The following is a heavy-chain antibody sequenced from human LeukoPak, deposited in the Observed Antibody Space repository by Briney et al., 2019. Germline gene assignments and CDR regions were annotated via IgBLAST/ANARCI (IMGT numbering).Heavy chain of an antibody. V-gene: IGHV3-21*01. Sequence: PGGSLRLSCAASGFTFSSYSMNWVRQAPGKGLEWVSSISSSSSYINYADSVKGRFTISRDNAKNSLYLQMNSLRAEDTAVYYCARHSIPSHYDILTGHDFDYWGQGTLVTVSS. CDR1: GFTFSSYS. D-gene: IGHD3-9*01. J-gene: IGHJ4*02. CDR2: ISSSSSYI. CDR3: ARHSIPSHYDILTGHDFDY.